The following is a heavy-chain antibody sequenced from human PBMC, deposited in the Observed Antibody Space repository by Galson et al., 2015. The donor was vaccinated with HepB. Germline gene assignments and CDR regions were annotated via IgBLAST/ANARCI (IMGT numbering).Heavy chain of an antibody. CDR2: INPGNGVA. CDR3: ARFCGGDCYDAFDI. D-gene: IGHD2-21*02. V-gene: IGHV1-3*01. Sequence: SVKVSCKASGYTFTAYLIHWVRQAPGQSLEWMGWINPGNGVAKYSQKFQGRVTFTRGTSASTVYMELSSLRSEDTAVYYCARFCGGDCYDAFDIWGQGTMVTVSS. J-gene: IGHJ3*02. CDR1: GYTFTAYL.